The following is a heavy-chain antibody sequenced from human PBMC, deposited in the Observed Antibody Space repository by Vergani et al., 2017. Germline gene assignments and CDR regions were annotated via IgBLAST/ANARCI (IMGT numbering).Heavy chain of an antibody. CDR1: GGSVSSGSYY. J-gene: IGHJ6*02. V-gene: IGHV4-61*01. Sequence: QVQLQESGPGLVKPSETLSLTCTVSGGSVSSGSYYWSWIRQPPGKGLEWIGYIYYSGSTNYNPSLKSRVTISVDTSKNQFSLKLSSVTAADPAVYYCARDPKNYYDSSGYYIYYCMDVWGQGTTVTVSS. D-gene: IGHD3-22*01. CDR2: IYYSGST. CDR3: ARDPKNYYDSSGYYIYYCMDV.